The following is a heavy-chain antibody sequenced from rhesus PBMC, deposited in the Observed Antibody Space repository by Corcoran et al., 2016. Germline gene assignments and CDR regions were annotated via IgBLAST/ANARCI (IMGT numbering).Heavy chain of an antibody. Sequence: QLQLPESGPGLVKPSETLSVPCAVSGRSISSNYWSWIRQAPGKGLEWIGYRYGSVRTTHYNPSPKTRDTLSVYTSKRQLSLKLGSGTAAGTAVYYCARVYGNDADMYFDLWGPGTPITISS. D-gene: IGHD4-35*01. CDR3: ARVYGNDADMYFDL. CDR1: GRSISSNY. V-gene: IGHV4-169*01. CDR2: RYGSVRTT. J-gene: IGHJ2*01.